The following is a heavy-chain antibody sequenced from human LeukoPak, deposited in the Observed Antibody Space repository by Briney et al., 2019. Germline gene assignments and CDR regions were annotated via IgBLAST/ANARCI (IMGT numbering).Heavy chain of an antibody. CDR1: GGSISSYY. D-gene: IGHD5-18*01. CDR2: IYYSGST. Sequence: SETLSLTCTVSGGSISSYYWSWIRQPPGKGLEWIGYIYYSGSTNYNPSLKRRGTISEETSKKQFSLKLSSVTAADTAVYYCARRAPYSYEWSTLDYWGQGTLVTVSS. CDR3: ARRAPYSYEWSTLDY. V-gene: IGHV4-59*08. J-gene: IGHJ4*02.